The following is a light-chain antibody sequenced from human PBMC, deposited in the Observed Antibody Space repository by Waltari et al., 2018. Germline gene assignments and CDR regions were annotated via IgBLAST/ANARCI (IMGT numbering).Light chain of an antibody. CDR3: CSYAGSSTPVI. CDR1: SSDVGGYNY. V-gene: IGLV2-23*02. CDR2: DVS. J-gene: IGLJ2*01. Sequence: QSALTQPASVSGSPGQSITISCTGTSSDVGGYNYVSWYQQHPGKAPKFIIYDVSKRPSGVSNRFSGSTSGNTASLTISGLQAEDEADYYCCSYAGSSTPVIFGGGTKLTVL.